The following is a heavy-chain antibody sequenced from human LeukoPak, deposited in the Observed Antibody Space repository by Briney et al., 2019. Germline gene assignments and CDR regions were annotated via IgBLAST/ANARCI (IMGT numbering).Heavy chain of an antibody. Sequence: GRSLRLSCAASGFTFSIYGMHWVRQAPGKGLEWVAVMANDAKTTYYADSVKGRFTISRDNSKNTLYLQMNSLRAEDTAVYYCARTYYDSSGYYYDVDYWGQGTLVTVSS. CDR2: MANDAKTT. D-gene: IGHD3-22*01. J-gene: IGHJ4*02. CDR3: ARTYYDSSGYYYDVDY. CDR1: GFTFSIYG. V-gene: IGHV3-30*03.